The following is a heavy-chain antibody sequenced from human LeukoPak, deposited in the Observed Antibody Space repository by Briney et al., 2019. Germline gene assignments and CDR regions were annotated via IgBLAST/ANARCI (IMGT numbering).Heavy chain of an antibody. Sequence: SQTLSLTCAISGDSVSANSATWNWIRQPPSRGLEWLGRTYYRSKWYRDYAVSVKSRITINPDSSKNHFSLQLNSVTPEDTALYYCARDSDAFDIWGQGTMVTVSS. CDR3: ARDSDAFDI. CDR1: GDSVSANSAT. V-gene: IGHV6-1*01. J-gene: IGHJ3*02. CDR2: TYYRSKWYR.